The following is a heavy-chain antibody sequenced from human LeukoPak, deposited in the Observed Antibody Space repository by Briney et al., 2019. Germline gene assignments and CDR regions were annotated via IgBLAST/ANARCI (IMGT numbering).Heavy chain of an antibody. CDR2: ISSSSSYI. CDR3: ARGGGYYYDSSGYQPPDY. Sequence: GGSLRLSCAASGFTFSSYSMNWVRQAPGKGLEWVSSISSSSSYIYYADSVKGRFTISRDNAKNSLYLQMNSLRAEDTAVYYCARGGGYYYDSSGYQPPDYWGQGTLVTVSS. J-gene: IGHJ4*02. V-gene: IGHV3-21*01. CDR1: GFTFSSYS. D-gene: IGHD3-22*01.